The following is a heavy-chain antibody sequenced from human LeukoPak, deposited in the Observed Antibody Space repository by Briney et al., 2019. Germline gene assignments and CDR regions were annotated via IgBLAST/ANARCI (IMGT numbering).Heavy chain of an antibody. V-gene: IGHV3-73*01. Sequence: PGGSLKLSCAASGFTFSGSAMHWVRQASGKGLEWVGRIRSKANSYATAYAASVKGRFTISRDDSKNTAYLQMNSLKTEDTAVYYCATSIAHFDWLLEPTPRFDYWGQGTLVTVSS. CDR2: IRSKANSYAT. D-gene: IGHD3-9*01. CDR1: GFTFSGSA. CDR3: ATSIAHFDWLLEPTPRFDY. J-gene: IGHJ4*02.